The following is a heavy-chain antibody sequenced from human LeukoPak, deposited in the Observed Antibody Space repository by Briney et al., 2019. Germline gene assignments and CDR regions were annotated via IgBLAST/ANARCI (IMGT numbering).Heavy chain of an antibody. V-gene: IGHV3-7*03. D-gene: IGHD1-26*01. CDR2: IRQDGDLK. J-gene: IGHJ4*02. CDR1: GFTFSSYW. Sequence: PGGSLRLSCTGSGFTFSSYWMSWVRQAPGKGLEWVANIRQDGDLKHYVDSVRGRFTISRDNAENSLYLQMNGLRTEDTALYFCAKGRGIPYYLDSWGQGTLVTVSS. CDR3: AKGRGIPYYLDS.